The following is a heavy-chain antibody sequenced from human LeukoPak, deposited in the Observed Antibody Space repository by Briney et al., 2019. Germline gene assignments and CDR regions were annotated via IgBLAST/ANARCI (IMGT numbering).Heavy chain of an antibody. J-gene: IGHJ5*02. V-gene: IGHV3-23*01. CDR3: TKDPNGDYIGAFDP. CDR1: GLTFSNYA. CDR2: IRGDGGGA. D-gene: IGHD4-17*01. Sequence: GGSLRLSCAAPGLTFSNYAMTWVRQAPGKGLEWVSSIRGDGGGAVYTDSVKGRFTTSRDNSKNVLYLQMNSLRAEDTALYYCTKDPNGDYIGAFDPWGQGTLVTVSS.